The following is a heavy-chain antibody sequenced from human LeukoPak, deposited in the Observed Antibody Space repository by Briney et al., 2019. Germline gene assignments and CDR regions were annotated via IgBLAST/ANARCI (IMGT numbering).Heavy chain of an antibody. J-gene: IGHJ3*02. CDR1: GFTFSSYS. V-gene: IGHV3-21*01. D-gene: IGHD3-22*01. CDR3: AGYYDSSGYYYEGSLGAFDI. CDR2: ISSSSSYI. Sequence: PGGSLRLSCAASGFTFSSYSMNWVRQAPGKGLEWVSSISSSSSYIYYADSVKGRFTISRDNAKNSLYLQMNSLRAEETAVYYCAGYYDSSGYYYEGSLGAFDIWGQGTMVTVSS.